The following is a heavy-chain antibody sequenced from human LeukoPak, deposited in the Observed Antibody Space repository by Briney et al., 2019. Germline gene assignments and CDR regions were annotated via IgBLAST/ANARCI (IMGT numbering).Heavy chain of an antibody. CDR3: TRDRGGPLPSWFVP. CDR2: ISAYNGNT. Sequence: GASVKVSCKASGYTFTSYGISWVRQAPGQGLEWMGWISAYNGNTNYAQKLQGRVTMTTDTSTSTAYMELRSLRSDDTAVYYCTRDRGGPLPSWFVPGGQGTLVTVSS. J-gene: IGHJ5*02. CDR1: GYTFTSYG. V-gene: IGHV1-18*01.